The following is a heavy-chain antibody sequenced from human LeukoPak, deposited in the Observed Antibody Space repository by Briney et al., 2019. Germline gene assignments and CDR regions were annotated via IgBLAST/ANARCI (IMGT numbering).Heavy chain of an antibody. D-gene: IGHD2-15*01. J-gene: IGHJ4*02. CDR3: ARLGYCSGGSCYPEYYFDY. CDR1: GGSISSYY. V-gene: IGHV4-59*08. Sequence: SETLSLTCTASGGSISSYYWSWIRQPPGKGLEWIGYIYYSGSTNYNPSLKSRVTISVDTSKNQFSLKLSSVTAADTAVYYCARLGYCSGGSCYPEYYFDYWGQGTLVTVSS. CDR2: IYYSGST.